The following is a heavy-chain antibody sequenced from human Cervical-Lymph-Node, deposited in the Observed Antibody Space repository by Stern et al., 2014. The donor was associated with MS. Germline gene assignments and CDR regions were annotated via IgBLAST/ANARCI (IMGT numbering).Heavy chain of an antibody. V-gene: IGHV1-69*06. J-gene: IGHJ5*02. CDR1: GG. CDR2: TLPVGGTA. Sequence: VQLVESGADVKKPGSSVRVSCKASGGISWLRQAPGQGLAWMGGTLPVGGTANYAQKFQGSLTIIADTSTNTNDMKLSSLRSEDTAVYYCARGAGDNWFDPWGQGTLVSVSS. CDR3: ARGAGDNWFDP. D-gene: IGHD3-10*01.